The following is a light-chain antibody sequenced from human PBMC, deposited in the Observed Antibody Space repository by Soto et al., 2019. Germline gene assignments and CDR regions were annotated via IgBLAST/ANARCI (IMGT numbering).Light chain of an antibody. CDR1: QDIRND. CDR2: AAS. J-gene: IGKJ1*01. Sequence: DLQMTQSPSSLSASVGDRVTITCRASQDIRNDLGWYQQKPGKAPKRLIYAASSLQSGVPSRFSGSGSGTEFTLTISSLQPEDYATYYCQHWNDYSWTFGQGTKVEVK. V-gene: IGKV1-17*01. CDR3: QHWNDYSWT.